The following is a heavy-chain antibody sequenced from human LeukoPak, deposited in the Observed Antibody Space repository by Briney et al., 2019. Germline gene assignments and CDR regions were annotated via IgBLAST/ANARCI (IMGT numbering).Heavy chain of an antibody. V-gene: IGHV4-61*02. Sequence: SETLSLTCTVSGGSISSGSYYWSWIRQPAGKGLEWIGRIYTSGSTNYNPSLKSRVTMSVDTSKNQFSLKLSSVTAADTAVYYCARAWYYYDSSGYGVDAFDIWGQGTMVTVSS. J-gene: IGHJ3*02. CDR3: ARAWYYYDSSGYGVDAFDI. D-gene: IGHD3-22*01. CDR1: GGSISSGSYY. CDR2: IYTSGST.